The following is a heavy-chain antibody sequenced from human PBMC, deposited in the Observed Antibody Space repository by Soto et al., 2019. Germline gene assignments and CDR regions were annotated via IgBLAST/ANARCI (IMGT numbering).Heavy chain of an antibody. CDR2: INHSGST. V-gene: IGHV4-34*01. Sequence: SETLSLTCAVYGGSFSGYYWSWIRQPPGKGLEWIGEINHSGSTNYNPSLKSRVTISVDTSKNQFSLKLSSVTAADTAVYYCARKRGYYFDYWGQGTLVTVSS. CDR3: ARKRGYYFDY. J-gene: IGHJ4*02. CDR1: GGSFSGYY.